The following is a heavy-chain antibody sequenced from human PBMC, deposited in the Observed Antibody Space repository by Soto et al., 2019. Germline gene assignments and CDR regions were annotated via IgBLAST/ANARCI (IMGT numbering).Heavy chain of an antibody. CDR2: IYYSGST. CDR3: ARGYYDSSGYSAAFDI. V-gene: IGHV4-31*03. CDR1: GGSISSGGYY. D-gene: IGHD3-22*01. Sequence: PSETLSLTCTVSGGSISSGGYYWSWIRQHPGKGLEWIGYIYYSGSTYYNPSLKSRVTISVDTSKNQFSLKLSSVTAADPAVYYCARGYYDSSGYSAAFDIWGQGTMVTVSS. J-gene: IGHJ3*02.